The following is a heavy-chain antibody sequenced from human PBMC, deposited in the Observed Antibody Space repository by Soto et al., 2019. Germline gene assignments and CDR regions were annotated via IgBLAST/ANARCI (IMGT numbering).Heavy chain of an antibody. CDR3: ARWGLIEAGEYNCFEA. J-gene: IGHJ5*02. CDR1: AFTFSSYG. V-gene: IGHV3-33*01. CDR2: IWYDASNK. Sequence: PGGSLRLSCAASAFTFSSYGMNWVRQAPGKGREWVAVIWYDASNKYYADSVKGRFTISRDNSTKTLYLQMNSLRAEDTAVYYCARWGLIEAGEYNCFEAWGQGTLVAVSS. D-gene: IGHD6-13*01.